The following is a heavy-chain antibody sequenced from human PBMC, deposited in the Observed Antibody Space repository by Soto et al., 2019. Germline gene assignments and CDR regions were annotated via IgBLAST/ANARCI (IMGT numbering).Heavy chain of an antibody. Sequence: GAEVKVSCEASGCTLPSYDNSWVRQAPGQGLEWMGWISAYNGNTNYAQKLQGRVTMTTDTSTSTAYMELRSLRSDDTAVYYCARDPNWNLRNYYYYDGMDVRGQGSTFTVSS. CDR2: ISAYNGNT. D-gene: IGHD1-7*01. J-gene: IGHJ6*02. V-gene: IGHV1-18*01. CDR1: GCTLPSYD. CDR3: ARDPNWNLRNYYYYDGMDV.